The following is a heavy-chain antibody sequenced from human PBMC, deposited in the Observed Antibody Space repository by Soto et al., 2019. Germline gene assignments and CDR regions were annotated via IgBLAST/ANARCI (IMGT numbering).Heavy chain of an antibody. CDR2: IWYDGSNK. J-gene: IGHJ4*02. CDR3: ASSYLGYCSGGSCYSLGY. CDR1: GFTFSSYG. Sequence: ESGGGVVQPGRSLRLSCAASGFTFSSYGMHWVRQAPGKGLEWVAVIWYDGSNKYYADSVKGRFTISRDNSKNTLYLQMNSLRAEDTAVYYCASSYLGYCSGGSCYSLGYWGQGTLVTVSS. V-gene: IGHV3-33*01. D-gene: IGHD2-15*01.